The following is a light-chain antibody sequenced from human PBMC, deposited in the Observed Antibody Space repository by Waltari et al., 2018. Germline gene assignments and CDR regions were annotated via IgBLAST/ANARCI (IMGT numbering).Light chain of an antibody. CDR1: QSISIY. J-gene: IGKJ2*01. V-gene: IGKV1-39*01. CDR2: AAS. CDR3: QQSYSTPYT. Sequence: DIQMTQSPSSLSASVGARVTITCRASQSISIYLNWYQQKPGKAPKLLIYAASSLQSGVPSRFSGSGSGTDFTLTISSLQPEDFATYYCQQSYSTPYTFGQGTKLEIK.